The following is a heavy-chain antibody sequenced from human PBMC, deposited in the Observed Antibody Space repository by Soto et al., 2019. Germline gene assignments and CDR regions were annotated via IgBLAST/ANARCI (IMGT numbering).Heavy chain of an antibody. Sequence: QVQLVQSGAEVKKPGASVKVSCKASGYTFTSYAMHWVRQAPGQRLEWMGWINAGNGNTKYSQKFQGRVTITRDTSASTAYMELSSLRSEDTAVYYCARGLNGYLHYFYYWGQGTLVTVSS. J-gene: IGHJ4*02. V-gene: IGHV1-3*01. D-gene: IGHD5-18*01. CDR1: GYTFTSYA. CDR3: ARGLNGYLHYFYY. CDR2: INAGNGNT.